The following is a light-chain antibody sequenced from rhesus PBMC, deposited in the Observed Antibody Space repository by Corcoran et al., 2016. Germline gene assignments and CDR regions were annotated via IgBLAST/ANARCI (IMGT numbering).Light chain of an antibody. Sequence: ETVVTQSPATLSLSPGERATLSCRASQSVGSYLAWYQQKPGQAPRLLINGASSRATGIPDRCRGSGSGKDFTLTISSLEPEDVGVYYCQQSSNLWTFGQGTKVEIK. V-gene: IGKV3-24*04. CDR1: QSVGSY. CDR2: GAS. CDR3: QQSSNLWT. J-gene: IGKJ1*01.